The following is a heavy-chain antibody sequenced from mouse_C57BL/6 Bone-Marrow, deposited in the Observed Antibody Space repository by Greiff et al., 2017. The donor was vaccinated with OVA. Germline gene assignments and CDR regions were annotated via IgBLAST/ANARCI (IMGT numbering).Heavy chain of an antibody. D-gene: IGHD2-1*01. CDR2: IYPGDVDT. J-gene: IGHJ2*01. CDR1: GYAFSSSW. CDR3: ASLLKVFDY. Sequence: QVQLQQSGPELVKPGASVKISCKASGYAFSSSWMNWVKQRPGKGLEWIGRIYPGDVDTNHNGKFKGKATLTAYKSSSTAYMQLSNLPSEVSEVYFLASLLKVFDYWGQGTTLTVSS. V-gene: IGHV1-82*01.